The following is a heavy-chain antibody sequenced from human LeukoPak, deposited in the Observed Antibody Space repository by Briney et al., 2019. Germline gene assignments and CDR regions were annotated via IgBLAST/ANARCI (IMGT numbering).Heavy chain of an antibody. J-gene: IGHJ6*02. CDR2: IIPILGIA. CDR3: ARALRPDENYYYYGMDV. Sequence: ASVKVSCKASGGTFSSYAISRVRQAPGQGLEWMGRIIPILGIANYAQKFQGRVTITADKSTSTAYMELSSLRSEDTAVYYCARALRPDENYYYYGMDVWGQGTTVTVSS. V-gene: IGHV1-69*04. CDR1: GGTFSSYA.